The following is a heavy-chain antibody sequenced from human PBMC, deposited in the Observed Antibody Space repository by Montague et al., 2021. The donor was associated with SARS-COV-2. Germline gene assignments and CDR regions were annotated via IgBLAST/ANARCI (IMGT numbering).Heavy chain of an antibody. J-gene: IGHJ4*02. Sequence: SETLSLTCAVAGGSIRNYNWGWIRQPPGKGLEWIGYVFYTGSTNXXPSLKGRVTISIDTSKNQNPLRVTSVTAADTAKYYCASHNADDFGLLDYWGQGTLVTVSS. CDR2: VFYTGST. CDR1: GGSIRNYN. V-gene: IGHV4-59*08. CDR3: ASHNADDFGLLDY. D-gene: IGHD3/OR15-3a*01.